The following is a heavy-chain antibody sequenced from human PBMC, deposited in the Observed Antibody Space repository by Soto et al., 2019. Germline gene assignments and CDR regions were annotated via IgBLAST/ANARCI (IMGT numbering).Heavy chain of an antibody. CDR1: GYTFSGHA. V-gene: IGHV1-3*01. Sequence: QVHFVQSGAEVKKPGASVKVSCKASGYTFSGHAIHWLRQAPGQRPEGLGGINAGNSKTYYSEKFEGRVTLTRDTVATTVNMELTSLTSEDTGVYYCGRDQSGTGYYVDWFDPWGQGTLVTVSS. D-gene: IGHD3-10*02. J-gene: IGHJ5*02. CDR2: INAGNSKT. CDR3: GRDQSGTGYYVDWFDP.